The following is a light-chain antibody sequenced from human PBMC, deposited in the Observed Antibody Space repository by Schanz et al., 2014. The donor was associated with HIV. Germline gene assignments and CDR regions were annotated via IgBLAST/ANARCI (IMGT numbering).Light chain of an antibody. CDR3: VLYMGGGIWV. CDR1: SGSVSTGYY. J-gene: IGLJ3*02. Sequence: QAVVTQEPSFSVSPGGTVTLTCGLSSGSVSTGYYPNWYQQTPGQAPRTLIYSTNTRSSGVPDRFSGSILGNKAALTITGAQADDESDYYCVLYMGGGIWVLGGGTKLTVL. V-gene: IGLV8-61*01. CDR2: STN.